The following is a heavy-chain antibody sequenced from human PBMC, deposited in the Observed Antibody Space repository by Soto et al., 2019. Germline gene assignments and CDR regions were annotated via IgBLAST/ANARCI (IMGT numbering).Heavy chain of an antibody. CDR2: IYYSGST. J-gene: IGHJ3*02. Sequence: SETLSLTCTVSGGSISSYYWSWIRQPPGKGLEWIGYIYYSGSTNYNPSLKSRVTMSVDTSKNQFSLKLSSVTAADTAVYYCARRVVADSRDAFAIWGQGTMVTVSS. D-gene: IGHD2-15*01. V-gene: IGHV4-59*08. CDR1: GGSISSYY. CDR3: ARRVVADSRDAFAI.